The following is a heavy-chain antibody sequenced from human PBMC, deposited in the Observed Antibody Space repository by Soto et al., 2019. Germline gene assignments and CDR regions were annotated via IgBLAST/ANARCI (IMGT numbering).Heavy chain of an antibody. D-gene: IGHD2-2*01. Sequence: QVQLVQSGAEVKKPGSSVKVSCKASGGTFSSYTISWVRQAPGQGLEWMGRIIPILGIANYAQKFQGRVTINADKSTSTAYMELSSLRSEDTAVYYCARDPGIVVVPAAPSDYWGQGTLVTVSS. CDR1: GGTFSSYT. CDR3: ARDPGIVVVPAAPSDY. CDR2: IIPILGIA. J-gene: IGHJ4*02. V-gene: IGHV1-69*08.